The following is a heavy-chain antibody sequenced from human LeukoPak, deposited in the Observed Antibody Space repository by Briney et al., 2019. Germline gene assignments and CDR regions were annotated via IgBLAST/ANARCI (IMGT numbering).Heavy chain of an antibody. Sequence: GRSLRLSCAASGFTFSSYGMHWVRQAPGKGLEWVAVIWYDGSNKYYADSVKGRFTISRDNSKNTLYLQMNSLRAGDTAVYYCARDVYYGSGPLGYWGQGTLVTVSS. CDR2: IWYDGSNK. CDR1: GFTFSSYG. D-gene: IGHD3-10*01. J-gene: IGHJ4*02. V-gene: IGHV3-33*01. CDR3: ARDVYYGSGPLGY.